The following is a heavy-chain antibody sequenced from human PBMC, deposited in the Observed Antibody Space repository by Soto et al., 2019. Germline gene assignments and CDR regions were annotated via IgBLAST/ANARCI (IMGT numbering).Heavy chain of an antibody. D-gene: IGHD3-16*01. CDR2: ISSSGSTI. CDR1: GFTFSSYE. J-gene: IGHJ5*02. CDR3: ARPSMRGWFDP. Sequence: VQLVESGGGLVQPGGSLRLSCAASGFTFSSYEMNWVRQAPGKGLEWVSYISSSGSTIYYADSVKGRFTISRDNAKNSLYLQMNSLRAEDTAVYYCARPSMRGWFDPWGQGTLVTVSS. V-gene: IGHV3-48*03.